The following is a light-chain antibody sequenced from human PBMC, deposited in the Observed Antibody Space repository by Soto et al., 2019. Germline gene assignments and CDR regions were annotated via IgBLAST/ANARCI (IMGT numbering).Light chain of an antibody. CDR1: QSISNW. V-gene: IGKV1-5*03. Sequence: DIQMTQSPSTLSAPVGDRVTITCRASQSISNWLAWYQQKPGKAPKLLIYKASSLESGVPSRFRGYGSGTEFTLTISSLQPDDFATYYCQQYNSYPLTFGGGTKVEIK. J-gene: IGKJ4*01. CDR3: QQYNSYPLT. CDR2: KAS.